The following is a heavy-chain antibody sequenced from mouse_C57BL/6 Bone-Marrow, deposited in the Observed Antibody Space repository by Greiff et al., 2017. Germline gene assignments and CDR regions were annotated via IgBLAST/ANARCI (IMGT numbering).Heavy chain of an antibody. J-gene: IGHJ2*01. CDR2: IDPSDSYT. Sequence: QVQLQQPGAELVRPGTSVKLSCKASGYTFTSYWMHWVKQRPGQGLEWIGVIDPSDSYTNYNQKFKGKATLTVDTSSSTASMQVSRLTSEDSAVSYCARGGGDAVGDFDYWGQGTTLTVSS. V-gene: IGHV1-59*01. CDR3: ARGGGDAVGDFDY. D-gene: IGHD1-1*01. CDR1: GYTFTSYW.